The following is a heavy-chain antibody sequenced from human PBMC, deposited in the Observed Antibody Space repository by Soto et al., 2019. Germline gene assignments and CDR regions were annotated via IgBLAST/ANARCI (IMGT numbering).Heavy chain of an antibody. J-gene: IGHJ4*02. V-gene: IGHV1-69*02. CDR1: GGTFNSYT. CDR3: ATSYGSGSTHFDS. Sequence: QVQLVQSGAEVKKPGSSVKVSCTASGGTFNSYTINWVRQAPGQRLEWVGRVNPIVGMSTSASKFQGRVTMTAEKSTTKAYMDLTGLRSDDTAVYYCATSYGSGSTHFDSGGQGTLVTVSS. D-gene: IGHD3-10*01. CDR2: VNPIVGMS.